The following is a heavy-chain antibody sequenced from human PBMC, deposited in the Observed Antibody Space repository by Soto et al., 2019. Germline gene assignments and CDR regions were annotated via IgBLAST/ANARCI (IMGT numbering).Heavy chain of an antibody. J-gene: IGHJ4*02. D-gene: IGHD3-10*01. CDR3: ATLWFGEADY. CDR2: IYYSGST. Sequence: QLQLQESGPGLVKPSETLSLTCTVSGGSISRSSYYWGWIHQPPGKGLEWMGSIYYSGSTHYNPSEKRRATLSVTPSKNRSSLRLSSATAADAAVYYCATLWFGEADYWGQGPLVTVSS. V-gene: IGHV4-39*01. CDR1: GGSISRSSYY.